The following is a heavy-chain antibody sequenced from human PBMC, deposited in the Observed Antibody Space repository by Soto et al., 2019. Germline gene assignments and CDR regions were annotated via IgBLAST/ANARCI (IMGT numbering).Heavy chain of an antibody. J-gene: IGHJ4*02. V-gene: IGHV3-30*18. D-gene: IGHD3-22*01. Sequence: PGRSLRLSCAASGFTFSSYGMHWVRQAPGKGLEWVAVISYDGSNKYYADSVKGRFTISRDNSKNTLYLQMNSLRAEDTAVYYCAKDAGPMKPFDYWGQGTLVTAPQ. CDR1: GFTFSSYG. CDR2: ISYDGSNK. CDR3: AKDAGPMKPFDY.